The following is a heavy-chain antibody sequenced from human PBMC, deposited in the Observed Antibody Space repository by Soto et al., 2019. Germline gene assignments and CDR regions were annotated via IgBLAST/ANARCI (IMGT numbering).Heavy chain of an antibody. CDR1: GFNLSHPW. J-gene: IGHJ4*02. V-gene: IGHV3-15*01. D-gene: IGHD3-9*01. Sequence: PGGSLRLSCVASGFNLSHPWMTWVRQAAGKGREGVGRIKSKTDGGTADYAAPAKGRATISRDDSKNTVYLQMNSLKTEDTAVYYFYSGIYYDSLTGYHNVAYWGQGALVTVSS. CDR2: IKSKTDGGTA. CDR3: YSGIYYDSLTGYHNVAY.